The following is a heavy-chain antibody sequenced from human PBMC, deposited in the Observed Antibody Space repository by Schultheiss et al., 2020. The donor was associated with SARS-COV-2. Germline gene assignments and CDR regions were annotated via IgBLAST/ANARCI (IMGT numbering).Heavy chain of an antibody. Sequence: GGSLRLSCAASGFTFSSYAMHWVRQAPGKGLEWVAVISYDGRNKYYADSVKGRFTISRDNSKNTLYLQMNSLRAEDTAVYYCAKDLFDSWFDPWGQGTLVTVSS. CDR1: GFTFSSYA. V-gene: IGHV3-30*01. CDR2: ISYDGRNK. D-gene: IGHD2-21*01. J-gene: IGHJ5*02. CDR3: AKDLFDSWFDP.